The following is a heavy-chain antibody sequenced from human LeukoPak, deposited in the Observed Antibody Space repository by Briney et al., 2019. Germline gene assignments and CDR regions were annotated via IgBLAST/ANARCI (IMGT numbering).Heavy chain of an antibody. CDR2: INPNSGDT. D-gene: IGHD2-2*01. CDR1: GYTFTGYY. V-gene: IGHV1-8*02. CDR3: ARGTIYCSRTTCQDAFDI. J-gene: IGHJ3*02. Sequence: ASVKVSCKASGYTFTGYYMHWVRQAPGQGLEWMGWINPNSGDTGYAQKFQGRVTMTRDTSISTAYMDLSSLRSEDTAVYYCARGTIYCSRTTCQDAFDIWGQGTMVTVSS.